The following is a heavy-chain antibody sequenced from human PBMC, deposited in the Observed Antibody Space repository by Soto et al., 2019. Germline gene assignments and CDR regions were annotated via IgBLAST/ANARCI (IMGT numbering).Heavy chain of an antibody. J-gene: IGHJ4*02. Sequence: PSATLSLTCAVSGYSIGSGSWWGWVRQPPGKGLEWIGEIHHDGGTYYHSSLRSRVTISLDTSRNQLSLDLKSVTVADTAFYYCAKAGSWYLDSWGQGILVTVSS. CDR3: AKAGSWYLDS. V-gene: IGHV4-4*02. CDR1: GYSIGSGSW. CDR2: IHHDGGT. D-gene: IGHD3-10*01.